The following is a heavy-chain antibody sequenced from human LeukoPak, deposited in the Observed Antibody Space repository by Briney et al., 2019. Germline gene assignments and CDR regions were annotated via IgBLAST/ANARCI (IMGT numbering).Heavy chain of an antibody. CDR2: ISTSNSYI. CDR3: ARGAGLVVAATEFDY. Sequence: GGSLRLSCAASGFTFSSYPMNWVRQAPGKGLEWVSSISTSNSYIYYADSVTGRFTISRDNAKNSLYLQMNSLRAEDTAVYYCARGAGLVVAATEFDYWGQGTLVTVSS. D-gene: IGHD2-15*01. CDR1: GFTFSSYP. J-gene: IGHJ4*02. V-gene: IGHV3-21*01.